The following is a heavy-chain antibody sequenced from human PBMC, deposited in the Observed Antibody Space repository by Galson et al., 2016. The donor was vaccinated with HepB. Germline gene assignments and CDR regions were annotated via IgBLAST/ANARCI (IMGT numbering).Heavy chain of an antibody. J-gene: IGHJ5*02. D-gene: IGHD3-9*01. Sequence: SLRLSCAASGFTISSDFMSWVRQAPGKALEWISVSYGDGRTYYAESVKGRFTISRDNAEKSLYLQMNSLRVEDTAEYYCARASAIHYDFLTGHRIRPVQSWDQGTLVTVSS. CDR2: SYGDGRT. CDR1: GFTISSDF. CDR3: ARASAIHYDFLTGHRIRPVQS. V-gene: IGHV3-53*01.